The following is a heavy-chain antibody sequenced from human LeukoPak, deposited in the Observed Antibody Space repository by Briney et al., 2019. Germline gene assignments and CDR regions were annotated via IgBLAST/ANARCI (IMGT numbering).Heavy chain of an antibody. J-gene: IGHJ4*02. V-gene: IGHV4-34*01. CDR1: GASVSRAY. CDR3: ARGAKEDIVVVVAAADYFHS. CDR2: INHSGST. Sequence: SETQSPTCALYGASVSRAYCRWVRQPPGKGLEWIGEINHSGSTNYNPSLKSQVTISVDTSKNQFSLKLRSVTAADTAVYYCARGAKEDIVVVVAAADYFHSEGWGTLVIVSS. D-gene: IGHD2-15*01.